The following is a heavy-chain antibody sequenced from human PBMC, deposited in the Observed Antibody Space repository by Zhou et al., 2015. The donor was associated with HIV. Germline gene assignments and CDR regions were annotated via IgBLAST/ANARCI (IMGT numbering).Heavy chain of an antibody. CDR2: INWNSDSI. D-gene: IGHD3-16*01. J-gene: IGHJ2*01. CDR1: GFRFADYA. Sequence: EVQLVESGGGLVKPGRSLTISCSASGFRFADYAMTWFRQAPGKGLEWVSGINWNSDSIDYADSVKGRFTISRDNAKNSLYLQMNSLRAEDMALYYCAKAWGWKGGYFDLWGRGTLVTVSS. V-gene: IGHV3-9*03. CDR3: AKAWGWKGGYFDL.